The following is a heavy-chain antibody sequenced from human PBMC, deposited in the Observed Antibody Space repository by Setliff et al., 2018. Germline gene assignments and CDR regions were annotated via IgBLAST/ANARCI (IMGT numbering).Heavy chain of an antibody. CDR3: TRGRSTGYNT. CDR1: GVSISTSNW. D-gene: IGHD1-1*01. Sequence: SETLSLTCAVSGVSISTSNWWSWIRQPPGKGLEWIGDINYLGNTNYNPSLKTRVTISVDTPKNQFSLNLVPLTAADTAVYYCTRGRSTGYNTWGQGLLVTVSS. V-gene: IGHV4-4*02. CDR2: INYLGNT. J-gene: IGHJ4*02.